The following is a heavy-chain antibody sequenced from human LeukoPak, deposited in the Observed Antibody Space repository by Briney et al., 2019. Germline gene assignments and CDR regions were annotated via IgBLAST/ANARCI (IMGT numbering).Heavy chain of an antibody. CDR3: ARVDTVMAYYFDL. J-gene: IGHJ4*02. V-gene: IGHV3-53*04. D-gene: IGHD5-18*01. CDR1: GFTVSTNC. CDR2: IYSGGTT. Sequence: GVSLRLSCAASGFTVSTNCMTWLRQAPGKGLEWVSTIYSGGTTYYTDSVMGRFTISRHNSRNTLYLQMNSLRAEDAAVYYCARVDTVMAYYFDLWGQGTLVTVSS.